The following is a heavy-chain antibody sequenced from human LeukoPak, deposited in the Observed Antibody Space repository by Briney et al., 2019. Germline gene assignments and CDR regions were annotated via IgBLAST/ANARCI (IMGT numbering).Heavy chain of an antibody. J-gene: IGHJ4*02. CDR2: INPNSGGT. Sequence: ASVKVSCKASGYTFTGYYMHWVRQAPGQGLEWMGWINPNSGGTNYAQKFQGRVTMTRDTSISTAYMELSRLRSDDTAVYYCARDSGRYDYREGKLFDYWGQGTLVTASS. CDR3: ARDSGRYDYREGKLFDY. V-gene: IGHV1-2*02. CDR1: GYTFTGYY. D-gene: IGHD5-12*01.